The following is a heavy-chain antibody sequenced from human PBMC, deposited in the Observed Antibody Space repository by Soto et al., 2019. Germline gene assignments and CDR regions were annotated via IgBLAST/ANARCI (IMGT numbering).Heavy chain of an antibody. V-gene: IGHV1-3*01. D-gene: IGHD3-16*01. J-gene: IGHJ6*02. CDR1: GYTFTSYA. CDR2: INAGNGNT. Sequence: ASVKVSCKASGYTFTSYAMHWVRQAPGQRLEWMGWINAGNGNTNYAQNLQGRVTLNTDTSTSTAYMELGSLRSNDTAIYYCAMVDVYVTPSPQDVWGQGTTVTVSS. CDR3: AMVDVYVTPSPQDV.